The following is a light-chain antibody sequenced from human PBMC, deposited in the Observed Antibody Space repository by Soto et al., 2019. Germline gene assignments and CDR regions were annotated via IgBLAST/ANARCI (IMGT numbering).Light chain of an antibody. CDR3: QQYNDWPRT. CDR1: QSVGGS. Sequence: EVALTQSPGTLSLSPWERATVSCRASQSVGGSSLAWYQQRPGQAPRLLIYGASTRATGSPDRFSASGSATEFTLTISSLQSEDFAVYYCQQYNDWPRTFGQGTKVDIK. J-gene: IGKJ1*01. V-gene: IGKV3-15*01. CDR2: GAS.